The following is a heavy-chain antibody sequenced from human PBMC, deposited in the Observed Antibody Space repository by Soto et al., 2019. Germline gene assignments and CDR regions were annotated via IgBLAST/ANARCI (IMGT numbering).Heavy chain of an antibody. Sequence: EVQLVESGGDLVQPGESLRLSCVASGFTFSDHYIDWVRQAPGKGLEWVGRTRKKLGIYTREYAASVKGRFTMSRDDSKNSLFLQMNGLMTEDTGVYYCATSTSYYYDSSGYQDYDAFDIWGQGTMVTVSS. CDR3: ATSTSYYYDSSGYQDYDAFDI. J-gene: IGHJ3*02. CDR1: GFTFSDHY. V-gene: IGHV3-72*01. CDR2: TRKKLGIYTR. D-gene: IGHD3-22*01.